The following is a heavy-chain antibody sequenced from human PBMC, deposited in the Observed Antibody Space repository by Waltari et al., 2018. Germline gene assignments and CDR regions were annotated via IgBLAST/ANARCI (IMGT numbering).Heavy chain of an antibody. CDR3: ARGRGYCSSTSCYTYFDY. CDR1: GFTFSSYA. J-gene: IGHJ4*02. Sequence: EVQLVESGGGLVQPGGSLRLSCAASGFTFSSYAMHWVRQAPGKGLEYVSAISSNGGSTYYADSVKGRFTISRDNSKNTLYLQMGSLRAEDMAVYYCARGRGYCSSTSCYTYFDYWGQGTLVTVSS. CDR2: ISSNGGST. D-gene: IGHD2-2*02. V-gene: IGHV3-64*07.